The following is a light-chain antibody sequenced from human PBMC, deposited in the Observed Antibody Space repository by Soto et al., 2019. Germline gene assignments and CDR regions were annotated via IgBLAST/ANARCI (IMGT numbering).Light chain of an antibody. CDR1: QSVSSY. CDR3: QQRSNWPIT. Sequence: DIVFTQSPASLSVSPGDRVTFTCRASQSVSSYLAWYQQKPGQAPRLLIYDASNRATGIPARFSGSGSGTDFTLTISSLEPEDFAVYYCQQRSNWPITFGQGTRLEI. J-gene: IGKJ5*01. V-gene: IGKV3-11*01. CDR2: DAS.